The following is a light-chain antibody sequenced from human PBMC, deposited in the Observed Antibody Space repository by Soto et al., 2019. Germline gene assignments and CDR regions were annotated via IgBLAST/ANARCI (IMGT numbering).Light chain of an antibody. V-gene: IGKV1-5*01. CDR3: QQYQTYST. Sequence: DIQMTQSPSSLSASVGDSVTITCRASQSIRSLLAWYQQKPGKXPXXLIYDASSLGSGVPSRFSGSGSGTEFTLTISSLQPDDFATDFCQQYQTYSTFGQGTRLEIK. J-gene: IGKJ5*01. CDR2: DAS. CDR1: QSIRSL.